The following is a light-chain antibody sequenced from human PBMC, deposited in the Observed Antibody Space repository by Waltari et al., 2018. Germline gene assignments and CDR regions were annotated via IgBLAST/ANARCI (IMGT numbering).Light chain of an antibody. J-gene: IGKJ1*01. CDR2: GAS. Sequence: EVVLTQSPGTLSLSPGERATLSCRASQSVSSSHLAWYQQKPGQAPRLLIYGASSRATGIPDRFIGSGSGTDFTLTISRLEPEDFAVYYCQHYGSSPPWTFGQGTKVEIK. CDR3: QHYGSSPPWT. CDR1: QSVSSSH. V-gene: IGKV3-20*01.